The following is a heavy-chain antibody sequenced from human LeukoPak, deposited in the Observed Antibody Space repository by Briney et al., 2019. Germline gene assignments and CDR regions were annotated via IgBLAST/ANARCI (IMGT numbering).Heavy chain of an antibody. CDR3: ARDMYYYDSSGYLLL. Sequence: GASVKVSCKASGYTFTGYYMHWVRQAPGQGLECMGWINPNSGGTNYAQKFQGRVTMTRDTSISTAYMELSRLRSDDTAVYYCARDMYYYDSSGYLLLWGQGTLVTVSS. CDR1: GYTFTGYY. D-gene: IGHD3-22*01. V-gene: IGHV1-2*02. CDR2: INPNSGGT. J-gene: IGHJ4*02.